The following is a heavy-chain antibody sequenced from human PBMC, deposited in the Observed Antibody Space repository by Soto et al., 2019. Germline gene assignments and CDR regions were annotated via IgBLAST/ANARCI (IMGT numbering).Heavy chain of an antibody. J-gene: IGHJ4*02. CDR1: GDSISSSEW. CDR3: ARGSITAVRNYYFDH. Sequence: QVQLQESGPGLVKPSGTLSLNCKVSGDSISSSEWWSWVRQPPGKGLEWIAEIHHSGPTNYNPSLLSRVTTTVDKSKNQTSLRLSTVTAADTAVYYCARGSITAVRNYYFDHWGQGPLVTVSA. D-gene: IGHD1-20*01. V-gene: IGHV4-4*02. CDR2: IHHSGPT.